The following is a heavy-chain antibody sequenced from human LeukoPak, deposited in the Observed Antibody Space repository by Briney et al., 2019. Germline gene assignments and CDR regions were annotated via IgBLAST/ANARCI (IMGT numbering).Heavy chain of an antibody. CDR3: ATNILVRDIINWSDP. CDR1: GYSFADYY. D-gene: IGHD3-10*01. Sequence: ASVKVSCKASGYSFADYYMHWVRQAPGQGLEWMGWIKPNSGGTRSAQKFQGRVTMIRDTSISTAYMELSSLRYDDTAVYYCATNILVRDIINWSDPWGQGTLVTVSS. J-gene: IGHJ5*02. V-gene: IGHV1-2*02. CDR2: IKPNSGGT.